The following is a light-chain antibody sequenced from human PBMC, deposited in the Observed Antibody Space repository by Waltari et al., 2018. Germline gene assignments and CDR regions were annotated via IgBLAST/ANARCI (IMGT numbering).Light chain of an antibody. V-gene: IGLV6-57*03. CDR3: QSYDSDEGVV. CDR1: SDSIASNY. J-gene: IGLJ2*01. Sequence: NSLLTQPHSVSESPGKTVTISCTHTSDSIASNYVQWYQQRPGSAPTTVSLEDNQRPPGVPDRFSGSIDTSSNPASLTVSGLKTEEEALYYGQSYDSDEGVVFGGGTKLTVL. CDR2: EDN.